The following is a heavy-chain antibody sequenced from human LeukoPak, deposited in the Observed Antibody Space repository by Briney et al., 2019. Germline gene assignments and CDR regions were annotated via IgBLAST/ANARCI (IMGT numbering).Heavy chain of an antibody. V-gene: IGHV1-8*01. Sequence: GASVKVSCKTSGYTFTSYDINWVRQATGQGLEWMGWMNPNSGNTGYAQKFQGRVTMTRNTSISTAYMELSSLRSEDTAVYYCARRSRAMAFYYYYYMDVWGKGTTVTVSS. D-gene: IGHD5-18*01. CDR2: MNPNSGNT. CDR3: ARRSRAMAFYYYYYMDV. J-gene: IGHJ6*03. CDR1: GYTFTSYD.